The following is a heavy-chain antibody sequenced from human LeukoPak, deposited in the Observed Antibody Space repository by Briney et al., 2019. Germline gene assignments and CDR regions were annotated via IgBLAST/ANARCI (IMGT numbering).Heavy chain of an antibody. CDR3: ARSDSSGPDAFDI. D-gene: IGHD3-22*01. V-gene: IGHV4-38-2*02. CDR2: IYQSGST. CDR1: GYSISSGYY. Sequence: PSETLSLTCSVSGYSISSGYYWGWIRQPPGKGLEWIGSIYQSGSTYYNPSLKSRVTMSVDTSKNQFSLKLSSVTAADTAVYYCARSDSSGPDAFDIWGQGTMVTVSS. J-gene: IGHJ3*02.